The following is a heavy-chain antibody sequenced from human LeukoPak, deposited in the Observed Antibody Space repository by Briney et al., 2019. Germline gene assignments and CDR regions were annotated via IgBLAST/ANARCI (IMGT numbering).Heavy chain of an antibody. CDR3: ARGATAMAPGGFDY. Sequence: PGGSLRLSCAASGFTFSSYSMNWVRLAPGKGLEWVSSISSSSSYIYYADSVKGRFTISRDNAKNSLYLQMNSLRAEDTAVYYCARGATAMAPGGFDYWGQGTLVTVSS. J-gene: IGHJ4*02. CDR1: GFTFSSYS. D-gene: IGHD5-18*01. V-gene: IGHV3-21*01. CDR2: ISSSSSYI.